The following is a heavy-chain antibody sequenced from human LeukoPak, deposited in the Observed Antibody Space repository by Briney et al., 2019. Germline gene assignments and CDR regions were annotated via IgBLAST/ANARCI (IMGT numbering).Heavy chain of an antibody. CDR3: ARGLSSPLAGYYYGSGSTWFDP. CDR2: INPNSGGT. CDR1: GYTFTGYY. J-gene: IGHJ5*02. Sequence: ASVKVSCKASGYTFTGYYMHWVRQAPGQGLEWMGWINPNSGGTNYAQTFQGWVTMTRDTSISTAYMELSRLRSDDTAVYYCARGLSSPLAGYYYGSGSTWFDPWGQGTLVTVSS. D-gene: IGHD3-10*01. V-gene: IGHV1-2*04.